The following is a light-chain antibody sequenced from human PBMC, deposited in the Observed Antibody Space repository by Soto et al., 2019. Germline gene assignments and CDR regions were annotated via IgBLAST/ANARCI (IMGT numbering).Light chain of an antibody. CDR3: ATWDDSLNGFYV. Sequence: QSALTHPPSASGTPGQGVTISCSGITSNTGSNYVYWYQQLPGTAPKLLIYRNNQRPSGVPDRFSGSKSGTSASLAISGLRSDDEADYFCATWDDSLNGFYVFGTGTKVTVL. J-gene: IGLJ1*01. CDR1: TSNTGSNY. V-gene: IGLV1-47*01. CDR2: RNN.